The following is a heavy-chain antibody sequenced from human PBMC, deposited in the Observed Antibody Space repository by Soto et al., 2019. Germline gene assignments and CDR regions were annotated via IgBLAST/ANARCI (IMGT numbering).Heavy chain of an antibody. Sequence: DVQLVESGGGLVQPGRSLRLSCAASGFTFDDYAMHWVRQAPGKGLEWVSGISWNSGSIGYADSVKGRFTISRDNAKNSLYLQMNSLRAEDTALYYCAKGYDFWSGSGVRGGDYWGQGTLVTVSS. CDR3: AKGYDFWSGSGVRGGDY. V-gene: IGHV3-9*01. CDR1: GFTFDDYA. J-gene: IGHJ4*02. CDR2: ISWNSGSI. D-gene: IGHD3-3*01.